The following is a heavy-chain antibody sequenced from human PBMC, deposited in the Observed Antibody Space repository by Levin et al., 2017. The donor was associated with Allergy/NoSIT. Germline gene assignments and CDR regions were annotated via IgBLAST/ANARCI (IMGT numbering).Heavy chain of an antibody. D-gene: IGHD2-2*02. V-gene: IGHV3-30-3*01. CDR2: ISFDGSNK. Sequence: GGSLRLSCAASGFTFSNYAMHWVRQAPGKGLEWVAVISFDGSNKYHADSVKGRFTISRDNSKNTLYLQMNSLRAEDTAVYYCGRDIRYYYGMDVWGQGTTITVSS. CDR1: GFTFSNYA. J-gene: IGHJ6*02. CDR3: GRDIRYYYGMDV.